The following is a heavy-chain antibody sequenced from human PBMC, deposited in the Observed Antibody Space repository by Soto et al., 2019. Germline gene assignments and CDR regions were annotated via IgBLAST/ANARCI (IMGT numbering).Heavy chain of an antibody. D-gene: IGHD6-13*01. CDR1: GYTFTSYA. J-gene: IGHJ4*02. V-gene: IGHV1-3*01. CDR2: INAGNGNT. Sequence: QVQLVQSGAEVKKPGASVKVSGKASGYTFTSYAMHWVRQAPGQRLEWMGWINAGNGNTKYSQKFQGRVTITRDTSASTAYMELGSLRSEDTAVYYCARELDSRWDFDYGGQGTLVTVSS. CDR3: ARELDSRWDFDY.